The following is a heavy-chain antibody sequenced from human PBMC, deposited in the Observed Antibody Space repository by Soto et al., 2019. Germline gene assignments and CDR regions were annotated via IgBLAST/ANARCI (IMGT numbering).Heavy chain of an antibody. CDR3: ARSPKVIAAAGIDY. CDR2: MNPNSGNT. Sequence: QVQLVQSGAEVKKPGASVKVSCKASGYTFTSYDINWVRQATGQGLEWMGWMNPNSGNTGYAQKYQGRVTMTRNTSISTAYMELSSLRSEDTAVYYCARSPKVIAAAGIDYWGQGTLVTVSS. V-gene: IGHV1-8*01. D-gene: IGHD6-13*01. J-gene: IGHJ4*02. CDR1: GYTFTSYD.